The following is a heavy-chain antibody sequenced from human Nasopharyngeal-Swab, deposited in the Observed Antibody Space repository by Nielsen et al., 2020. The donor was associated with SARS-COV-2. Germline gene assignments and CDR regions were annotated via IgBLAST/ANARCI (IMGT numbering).Heavy chain of an antibody. CDR2: ISAYNGNT. CDR3: ARDRTRVIISYYYYYGMDV. Sequence: ASVKVSCKASGYTFTSYGISWVRQAPGQGLEWMGWISAYNGNTNYAQKLQGRVTMTTDTSTSTAYMELRSLRSDDTAVYYCARDRTRVIISYYYYYGMDVWGQGTTVTVSS. J-gene: IGHJ6*02. D-gene: IGHD3-10*01. V-gene: IGHV1-18*01. CDR1: GYTFTSYG.